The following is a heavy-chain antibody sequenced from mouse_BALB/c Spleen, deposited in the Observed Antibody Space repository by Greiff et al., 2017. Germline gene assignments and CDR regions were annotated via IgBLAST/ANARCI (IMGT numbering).Heavy chain of an antibody. CDR3: ARGRESFDY. CDR2: IYPGNVNT. Sequence: VKLQESGPELVKPGASVRISCKASGYTFTSYYIHWVKQRPGQGLEWIGWIYPGNVNTKYNEKFKGKATLTADKSSSTAYMQLSSLTSEDSAVYFCARGRESFDYWGQGTTLTVSS. J-gene: IGHJ2*01. V-gene: IGHV1S56*01. CDR1: GYTFTSYY.